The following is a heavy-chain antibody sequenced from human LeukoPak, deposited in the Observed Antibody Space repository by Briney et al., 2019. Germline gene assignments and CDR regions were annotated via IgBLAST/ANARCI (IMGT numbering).Heavy chain of an antibody. CDR1: GITLSNYG. Sequence: GGSLRLSCAVSGITLSNYGMGWVRQAPGRGLEWVAGISGSGGGTNYADSVKGRFTISRDSPKNTLYLQMNRLGAEDTAVYFCAKRGVVIRVILVGFHKEAYYFDSWGQGALVTVSS. D-gene: IGHD3-22*01. CDR2: ISGSGGGT. J-gene: IGHJ4*02. V-gene: IGHV3-23*01. CDR3: AKRGVVIRVILVGFHKEAYYFDS.